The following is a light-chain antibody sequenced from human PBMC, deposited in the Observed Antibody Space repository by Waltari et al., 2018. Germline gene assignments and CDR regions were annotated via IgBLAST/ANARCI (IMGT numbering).Light chain of an antibody. J-gene: IGLJ3*02. CDR2: KDS. V-gene: IGLV3-25*03. CDR3: QSADSSGTYWV. CDR1: ALPKQY. Sequence: SYELTQPPSVSVSPGQTARITCSGDALPKQYAYWYQQKPGQAPVLGINKDSERAAGSPERFSGASSGTTVTLTISGVQAEDEADYYCQSADSSGTYWVFGGGTKLTVL.